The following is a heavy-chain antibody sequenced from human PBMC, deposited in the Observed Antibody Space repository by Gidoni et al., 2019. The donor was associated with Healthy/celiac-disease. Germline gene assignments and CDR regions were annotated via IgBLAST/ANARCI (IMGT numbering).Heavy chain of an antibody. V-gene: IGHV3-74*01. Sequence: EVQLVESGGGLVQPGGSLRLSCAASGFTFSSYWMHWVRQAPGKGLVWVSRINSDGSSTSYADSVKGRFTISRDNAKNTLYLQMNSLRAEDTAVYYCARAPYCSSTSCYRHYYYGMDVWGQGTTVTVSS. CDR1: GFTFSSYW. CDR3: ARAPYCSSTSCYRHYYYGMDV. CDR2: INSDGSST. D-gene: IGHD2-2*02. J-gene: IGHJ6*02.